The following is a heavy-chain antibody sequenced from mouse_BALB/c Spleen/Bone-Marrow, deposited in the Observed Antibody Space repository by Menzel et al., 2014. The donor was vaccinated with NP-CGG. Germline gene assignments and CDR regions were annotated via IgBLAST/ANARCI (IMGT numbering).Heavy chain of an antibody. D-gene: IGHD2-14*01. CDR3: ARQREVRPYYYAMDY. V-gene: IGHV5-9-3*01. CDR1: GFTFSSYA. Sequence: EVKLVESGGGLVKPGGSLKLSCAASGFTFSSYAMSWVRQTPEKRQEWVATISSGGSYTYYPDSVKERFTISRDNAKNTLYLQMSSLRSEDTAMYYCARQREVRPYYYAMDYWGQGTPVTVSS. J-gene: IGHJ4*01. CDR2: ISSGGSYT.